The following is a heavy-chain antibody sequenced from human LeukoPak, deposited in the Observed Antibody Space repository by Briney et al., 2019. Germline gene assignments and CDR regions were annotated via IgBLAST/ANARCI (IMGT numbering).Heavy chain of an antibody. CDR2: IYTSGST. D-gene: IGHD6-6*01. CDR1: GGSISSGSYY. CDR3: ARPHSSSYWYFDL. V-gene: IGHV4-61*02. J-gene: IGHJ2*01. Sequence: SSETLSLTCTVSGGSISSGSYYWSWIRQPAGKGLEWIGRIYTSGSTNYNPSLKSRVTMSVDTSKNQFSLKLSSVTAADTAVCYCARPHSSSYWYFDLWGRGTLVTVSS.